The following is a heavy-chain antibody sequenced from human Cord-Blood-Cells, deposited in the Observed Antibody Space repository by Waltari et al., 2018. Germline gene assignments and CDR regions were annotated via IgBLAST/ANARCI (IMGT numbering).Heavy chain of an antibody. V-gene: IGHV5-51*03. J-gene: IGHJ4*02. Sequence: EVQLLQSGAEVKKPGESLTISCKGSGYRFPSYSLGCVRQMPGKGLEWMGIIYPGDSDTRYSPSFQGQVTISADKSISTAYLQWSSLKASDTAMYYCARRDLNWGFDYWGQGTLVTVSS. CDR2: IYPGDSDT. CDR1: GYRFPSYS. D-gene: IGHD7-27*01. CDR3: ARRDLNWGFDY.